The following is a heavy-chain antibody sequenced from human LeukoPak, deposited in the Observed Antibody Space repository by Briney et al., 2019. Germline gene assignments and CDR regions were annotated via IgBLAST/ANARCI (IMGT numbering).Heavy chain of an antibody. CDR1: GYTFTSYG. V-gene: IGHV1-18*01. CDR2: ISAYNGNT. J-gene: IGHJ5*02. CDR3: ARGPPNIAAAGTSWFDP. Sequence: ASVKVSCKASGYTFTSYGISWVRQAPGQGLEWMGWISAYNGNTNYAQKLQGRVTMTTDTSTSTAYMELRSLRSDDTAVYYCARGPPNIAAAGTSWFDPWGQGTPVTVSS. D-gene: IGHD6-13*01.